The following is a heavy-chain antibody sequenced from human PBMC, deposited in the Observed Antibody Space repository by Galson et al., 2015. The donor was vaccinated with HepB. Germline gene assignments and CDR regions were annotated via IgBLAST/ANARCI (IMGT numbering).Heavy chain of an antibody. D-gene: IGHD5-18*01. CDR3: ARGGIEVDTAMVPYY. CDR1: GGSISSYC. Sequence: LSLTCTVSGGSISSYCWSWIRQPPGKGLEWIGYFYYTGSTNYNPSLKSRVTILADTSKNQFSLKLSSVTAADTAVYYCARGGIEVDTAMVPYYWGQGTLVTVSS. CDR2: FYYTGST. V-gene: IGHV4-59*01. J-gene: IGHJ4*02.